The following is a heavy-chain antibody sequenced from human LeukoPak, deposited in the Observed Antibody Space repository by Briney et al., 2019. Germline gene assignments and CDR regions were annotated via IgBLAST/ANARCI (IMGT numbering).Heavy chain of an antibody. V-gene: IGHV4-34*01. J-gene: IGHJ4*02. Sequence: KSSETLSLTCAVYGGSFSGYYWSWIRQPPGKGLEWIGEINRSGSANYSPSLKSRVTISVDTSKNQFSLKLSSVTAADMAVHYCARPLSWGPHSSSFDYWGQGTLVTVPS. CDR2: INRSGSA. CDR3: ARPLSWGPHSSSFDY. D-gene: IGHD6-6*01. CDR1: GGSFSGYY.